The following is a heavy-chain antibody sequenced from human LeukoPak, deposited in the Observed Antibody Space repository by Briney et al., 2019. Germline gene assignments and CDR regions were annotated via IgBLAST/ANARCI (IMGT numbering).Heavy chain of an antibody. CDR3: ASTGYSSSLSGAYYFDY. CDR1: GGTFSSYA. Sequence: SVKVSCKASGGTFSSYAISWVRQAPGQGLEWMGGIIPIFGTANYAQKFQGRVTITTDESTSTAYMELSSLRSEDTAVYYCASTGYSSSLSGAYYFDYWGQGTLVTVSS. J-gene: IGHJ4*02. V-gene: IGHV1-69*05. CDR2: IIPIFGTA. D-gene: IGHD6-6*01.